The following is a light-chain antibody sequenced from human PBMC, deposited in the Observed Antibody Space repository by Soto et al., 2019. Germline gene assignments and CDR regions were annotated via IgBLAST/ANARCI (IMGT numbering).Light chain of an antibody. CDR1: HTISSW. Sequence: DIQMTQSPSTLSGSVVDIVKITFRSIHTISSWLAWYQQTPGKAPKLLIYKASTLKSGVPSRFSGSGSGTEFILTISSLQPDDFASYCCQHYGGMWKCGQGSKGDIK. J-gene: IGKJ1*01. V-gene: IGKV1-5*03. CDR2: KAS. CDR3: QHYGGMWK.